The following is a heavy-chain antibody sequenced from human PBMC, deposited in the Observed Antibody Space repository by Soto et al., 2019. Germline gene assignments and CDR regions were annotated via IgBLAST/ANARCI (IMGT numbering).Heavy chain of an antibody. J-gene: IGHJ4*02. CDR3: ARYIAVPSTRGFDY. V-gene: IGHV4-4*02. CDR2: IYHSGTT. D-gene: IGHD6-19*01. Sequence: QVHLQESGPGLVKPSGTLSLTCAVSGGSITTNWWSWVRQPPGKGLEWIGEIYHSGTTNYNPSLRGRVTISVGKSNNQFSLNLNSVTAADSAIYYCARYIAVPSTRGFDYWGQGNLVTVSS. CDR1: GGSITTNW.